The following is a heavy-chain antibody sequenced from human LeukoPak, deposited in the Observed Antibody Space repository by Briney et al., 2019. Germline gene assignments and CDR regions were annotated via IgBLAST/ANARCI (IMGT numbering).Heavy chain of an antibody. Sequence: KSSETLSLTCTVSGGSISSYYWSWIRQPAGKGLEWMGRIYTTGSTNYNPSLKSRVNMSIDTSKNQFPLKLSSVTAADTAVYYCARQVAVAGQAGFDFWGQGTLVTVSS. CDR2: IYTTGST. D-gene: IGHD6-19*01. CDR3: ARQVAVAGQAGFDF. CDR1: GGSISSYY. J-gene: IGHJ4*02. V-gene: IGHV4-4*07.